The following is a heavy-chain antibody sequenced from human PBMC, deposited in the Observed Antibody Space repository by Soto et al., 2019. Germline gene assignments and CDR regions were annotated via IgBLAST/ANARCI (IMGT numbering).Heavy chain of an antibody. CDR3: TRSSGWSVDEY. CDR1: GYSFSRYD. J-gene: IGHJ4*02. V-gene: IGHV1-8*01. D-gene: IGHD6-19*01. CDR2: MNPKSGNT. Sequence: QVQLGQSGAAVKKPGASVKVSCKASGYSFSRYDINWVRQAPGQELQWMGWMNPKSGNTGYAQKLQGRVTMPRNTSTSTSYMERSSLRSDGSAVYFWTRSSGWSVDEYRGQGTLIIVSS.